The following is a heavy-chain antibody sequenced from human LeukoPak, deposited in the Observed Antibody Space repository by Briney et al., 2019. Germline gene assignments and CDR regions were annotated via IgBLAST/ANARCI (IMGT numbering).Heavy chain of an antibody. V-gene: IGHV3-23*01. J-gene: IGHJ3*02. CDR1: GFTFSSYA. CDR3: ARNQDYGVYNSVGAFDI. Sequence: GGSLRLSCAASGFTFSSYAMGWVRQAPGKGLEWVSTISGSGGSTYYADSVKGRFTISRDNSKNTLYLQMNSLRAEDTAVYYCARNQDYGVYNSVGAFDIWGQGTMVTVSS. CDR2: ISGSGGST. D-gene: IGHD4-17*01.